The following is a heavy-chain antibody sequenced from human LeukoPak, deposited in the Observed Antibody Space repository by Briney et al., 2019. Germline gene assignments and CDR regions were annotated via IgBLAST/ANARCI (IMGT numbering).Heavy chain of an antibody. CDR3: ARVYGDNRWLGFYYYYMDV. J-gene: IGHJ6*03. CDR1: GYTFTSYG. V-gene: IGHV1-18*01. CDR2: ISAYNGNT. D-gene: IGHD4-17*01. Sequence: ASVKVSCKASGYTFTSYGISWVRQAPGQGLEWMGWISAYNGNTNYAQKLQGRVTMTTDTSTSTAYMELRSLRSDDTAVYYCARVYGDNRWLGFYYYYMDVWGKGTTVTVSS.